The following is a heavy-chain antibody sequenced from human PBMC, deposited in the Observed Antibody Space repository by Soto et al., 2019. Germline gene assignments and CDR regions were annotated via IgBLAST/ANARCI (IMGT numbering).Heavy chain of an antibody. CDR3: AILLYSTGWYYLDY. CDR1: GFTVSSYA. CDR2: ISAST. V-gene: IGHV3-23*01. J-gene: IGHJ4*02. Sequence: EMQLLESGGGLVQAGGSLRLSCAASGFTVSSYALNWVRQAPGKGLEWVSGISASTYYADSAKGGFTISRDTSKNTLYLQRNSLRAEYTAIYFCAILLYSTGWYYLDYWGRGTLVTVSS. D-gene: IGHD6-25*01.